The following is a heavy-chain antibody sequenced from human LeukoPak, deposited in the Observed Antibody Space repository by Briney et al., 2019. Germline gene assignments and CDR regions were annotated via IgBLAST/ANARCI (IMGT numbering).Heavy chain of an antibody. CDR2: INSASRYI. Sequence: KAGGSLRLSCAASGFTFSGSVLLWVRQAPGKGLEWVSSINSASRYIYYADSVKGRFIISRDNAKNSLYLQMNSLRAEDTAVYYCAGVSSFDYWGQGTLVTVSS. CDR1: GFTFSGSV. J-gene: IGHJ4*02. V-gene: IGHV3-21*01. D-gene: IGHD3-22*01. CDR3: AGVSSFDY.